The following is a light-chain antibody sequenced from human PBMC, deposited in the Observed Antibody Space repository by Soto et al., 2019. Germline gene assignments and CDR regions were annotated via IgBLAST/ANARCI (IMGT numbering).Light chain of an antibody. CDR1: SSDVGSYNL. CDR3: CSYAGSSTFRV. V-gene: IGLV2-23*03. J-gene: IGLJ2*01. Sequence: QSALTQPASVSGSPGQSITISCTGTSSDVGSYNLVSWYQQHPGKAPKLMIYEGSTRPSGVSNRFSGSKSGNTASLTISGLQSEDEADYYCCSYAGSSTFRVFGGGTKLTVL. CDR2: EGS.